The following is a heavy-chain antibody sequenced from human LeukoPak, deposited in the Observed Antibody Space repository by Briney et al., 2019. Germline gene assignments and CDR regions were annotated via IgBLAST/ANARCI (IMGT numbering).Heavy chain of an antibody. J-gene: IGHJ4*02. CDR2: ISSNGGST. CDR3: VKDLAMVRGVIITRLGFDY. V-gene: IGHV3-64D*06. Sequence: PGGSLRLSCSASGFTFSSYAMYWVRQAPGKGLEYVSAISSNGGSTYYADSVKGRFTISRDNSKNTLYLQMSSLRAEDTVVYYCVKDLAMVRGVIITRLGFDYWGQGTLVTVSS. D-gene: IGHD3-10*01. CDR1: GFTFSSYA.